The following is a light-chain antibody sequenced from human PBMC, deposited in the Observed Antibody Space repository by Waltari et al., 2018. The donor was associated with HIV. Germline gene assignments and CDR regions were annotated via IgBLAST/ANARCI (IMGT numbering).Light chain of an antibody. V-gene: IGLV3-21*02. Sequence: SYVLPQVPSVSVAPGQAATITCEGNQIGSQNVNWYQQKPGQAPVVVIYVDRDRPSGIPERFSGSTSENTATLTISSVEAGDEADYFCQVWDINSDHPVVFGAGTKLTVL. J-gene: IGLJ3*02. CDR1: QIGSQN. CDR2: VDR. CDR3: QVWDINSDHPVV.